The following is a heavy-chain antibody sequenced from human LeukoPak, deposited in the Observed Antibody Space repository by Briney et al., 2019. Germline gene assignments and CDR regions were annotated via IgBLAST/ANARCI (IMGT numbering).Heavy chain of an antibody. Sequence: ASVKVSCKASGYTFTGYYMHGVRQAPGQGLEWMGWINPNSGGTNYAQKFQGRVTMTRDTSISTAYMELSRLRSDDTAVYYCARVSSGWTNAFDIWGQGTMVTVSS. CDR3: ARVSSGWTNAFDI. D-gene: IGHD6-19*01. CDR1: GYTFTGYY. V-gene: IGHV1-2*02. CDR2: INPNSGGT. J-gene: IGHJ3*02.